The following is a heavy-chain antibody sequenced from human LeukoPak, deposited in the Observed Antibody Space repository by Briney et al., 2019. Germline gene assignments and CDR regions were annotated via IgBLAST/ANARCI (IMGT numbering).Heavy chain of an antibody. D-gene: IGHD6-19*01. J-gene: IGHJ4*02. CDR3: ARGQQWRDFDY. Sequence: SETLSLTCTFSGGSISSYYWSWSRQPAGEGLEWIGRIDTSGSTSYNPSLKGRVTMSVDTSKNQFSLKPISLTAADTAVYFCARGQQWRDFDYWGQGTPVTASS. CDR2: IDTSGST. V-gene: IGHV4-4*07. CDR1: GGSISSYY.